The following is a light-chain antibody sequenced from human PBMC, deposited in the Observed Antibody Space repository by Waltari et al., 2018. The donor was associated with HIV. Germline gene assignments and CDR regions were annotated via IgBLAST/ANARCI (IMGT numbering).Light chain of an antibody. CDR1: GSNIRAGFA. Sequence: QSVLTQPPSVSGAPGQRVTISCTGSGSNIRAGFAVHWYQQLPGTAPKLLIFGNRNRPSGVPDRFSGSRSGTSASLAITGLHTEDEADYYCQSYDSSLSGWVFGGGTKLTVL. CDR2: GNR. J-gene: IGLJ3*02. CDR3: QSYDSSLSGWV. V-gene: IGLV1-40*01.